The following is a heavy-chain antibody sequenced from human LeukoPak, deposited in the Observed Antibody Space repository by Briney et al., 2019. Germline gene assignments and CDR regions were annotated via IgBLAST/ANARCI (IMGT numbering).Heavy chain of an antibody. CDR3: AKDLDCSSTSWYPDY. J-gene: IGHJ4*02. CDR2: MSGSGGST. Sequence: GGSLRLSCAASGFTFSSYAMNWVRQAPGKGLEWASAMSGSGGSTYYADSVKGRFTISRDNSKNTLYLQMNSLRAEDTAVYYCAKDLDCSSTSWYPDYWGQGTLVTVSS. CDR1: GFTFSSYA. V-gene: IGHV3-23*01. D-gene: IGHD2-2*01.